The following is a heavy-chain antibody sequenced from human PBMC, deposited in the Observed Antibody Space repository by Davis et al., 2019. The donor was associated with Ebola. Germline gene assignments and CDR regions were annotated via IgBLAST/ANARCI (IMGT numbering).Heavy chain of an antibody. CDR3: ARDYSSYYYGSRAMDV. Sequence: GESLKISCAASGFTFSSYGMHWVRQAPGKGLEWVSAISGSGGSTYYADSVKGRFTISRDNSKNTLYLQMNSLRAEDTAVYYCARDYSSYYYGSRAMDVWGQGTTITVSS. D-gene: IGHD3-10*01. J-gene: IGHJ6*02. CDR2: ISGSGGST. CDR1: GFTFSSYG. V-gene: IGHV3-23*01.